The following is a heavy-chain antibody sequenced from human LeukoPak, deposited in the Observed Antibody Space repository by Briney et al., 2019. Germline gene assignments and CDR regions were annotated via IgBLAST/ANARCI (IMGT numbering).Heavy chain of an antibody. D-gene: IGHD6-13*01. CDR3: AREEGSRSSSWYPSHYYYYGMDV. CDR1: GYTFTSYG. J-gene: IGHJ6*02. CDR2: ISAYNGNT. Sequence: ASVKVSCKASGYTFTSYGISWVRQAPGQGLEWMGWISAYNGNTNYAQKLQGRVTMTTDTSTSTAYMELSRLRSDDTAVYYCAREEGSRSSSWYPSHYYYYGMDVWGQGTTVTVSS. V-gene: IGHV1-18*01.